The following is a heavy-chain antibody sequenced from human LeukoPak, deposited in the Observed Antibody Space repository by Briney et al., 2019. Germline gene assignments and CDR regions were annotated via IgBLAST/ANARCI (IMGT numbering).Heavy chain of an antibody. J-gene: IGHJ4*01. CDR2: ISGDGSVT. D-gene: IGHD6-6*01. CDR1: GFTLRNYW. V-gene: IGHV3-74*01. CDR3: ARYSSSSGGASYYLDY. Sequence: PGGSLRLSCAASGFTLRNYWMHWVRQVPGKRLVWVSRISGDGSVTNYADSVKGRFTISRDNAKNTLFLQINGLRAEDTAVYYCARYSSSSGGASYYLDYWGHGTLVTVSS.